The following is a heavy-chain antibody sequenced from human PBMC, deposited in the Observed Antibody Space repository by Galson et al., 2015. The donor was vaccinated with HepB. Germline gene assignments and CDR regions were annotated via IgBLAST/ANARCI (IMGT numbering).Heavy chain of an antibody. CDR3: ARHSQNHTGYDC. D-gene: IGHD5-12*01. J-gene: IGHJ4*02. CDR2: IYPGESET. CDR1: GYRFTSYY. Sequence: QSGAEVKKPGESLKISCKVSGYRFTSYYIGWVRQMPGKGLEWMGIIYPGESETRFSPSFQGQVTISADKSTITAYLQWSSLKASDTAMYYCARHSQNHTGYDCWGQGTLVTVSS. V-gene: IGHV5-51*01.